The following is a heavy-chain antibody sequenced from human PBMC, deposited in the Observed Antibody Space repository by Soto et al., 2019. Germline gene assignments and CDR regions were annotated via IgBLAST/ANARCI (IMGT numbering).Heavy chain of an antibody. V-gene: IGHV4-4*07. Sequence: PSETLSVTCTFSVASISVFYWNWIRKSAGKGLEWIGRIYATGTTDYNPSLKSRVMMSVDTSKKQFSLKLRSVTAADTAVYYCVRDGTKNLRDWFDPWGQGISVTVSS. CDR2: IYATGTT. D-gene: IGHD1-1*01. J-gene: IGHJ5*02. CDR1: VASISVFY. CDR3: VRDGTKNLRDWFDP.